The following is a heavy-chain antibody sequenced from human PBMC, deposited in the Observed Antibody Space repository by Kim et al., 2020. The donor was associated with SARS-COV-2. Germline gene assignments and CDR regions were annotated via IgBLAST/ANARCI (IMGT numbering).Heavy chain of an antibody. J-gene: IGHJ4*02. D-gene: IGHD1-26*01. V-gene: IGHV3-15*01. CDR3: TTVAPPGRALDY. Sequence: DYAAPVKGRFTISRDDSKNTLYLQMNSLKTEDTAVYYCTTVAPPGRALDYWGQGTLVTVSS.